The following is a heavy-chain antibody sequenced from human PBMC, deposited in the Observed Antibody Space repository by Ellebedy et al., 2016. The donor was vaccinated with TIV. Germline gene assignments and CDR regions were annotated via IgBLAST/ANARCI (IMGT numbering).Heavy chain of an antibody. CDR3: ARRIAVAGFDP. J-gene: IGHJ5*02. V-gene: IGHV3-53*01. D-gene: IGHD6-19*01. CDR1: GFSVRSAY. Sequence: GGSLRLSCAASGFSVRSAYVTWVRQAPGKGLDWVSIIYSGGETFYADSVKGRFTISRDNSKNTLYLQMNSLTAEDTAVYYCARRIAVAGFDPWGQGTLVTVSS. CDR2: IYSGGET.